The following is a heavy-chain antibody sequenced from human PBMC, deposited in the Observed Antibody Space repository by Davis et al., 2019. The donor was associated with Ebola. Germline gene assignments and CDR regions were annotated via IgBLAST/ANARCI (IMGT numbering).Heavy chain of an antibody. J-gene: IGHJ4*02. Sequence: AASVKVSCKASGYTFTGYYMHWVRQAPGQGLEWMGWINPYSGNTNYAQKFQGRVTMTRDTSITTAYMELSRLRSDDTAVYYCARDGSTSDQKSGELDYWGQGPLVTVSS. CDR1: GYTFTGYY. D-gene: IGHD7-27*01. CDR3: ARDGSTSDQKSGELDY. CDR2: INPYSGNT. V-gene: IGHV1-2*02.